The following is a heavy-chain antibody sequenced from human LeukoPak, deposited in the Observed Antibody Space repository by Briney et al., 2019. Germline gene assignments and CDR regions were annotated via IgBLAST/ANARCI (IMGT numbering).Heavy chain of an antibody. Sequence: SETLSLTCTVSGGSISRYHWSWIRQPAGAGLEWIGRIYSSGDTNYNPSLKGRVTMSVDTSKNQFSLNLTSVTAADTAVYYCARGGLAGPFNCFAPGGQETLVTVSS. CDR2: IYSSGDT. CDR3: ARGGLAGPFNCFAP. V-gene: IGHV4-4*07. CDR1: GGSISRYH. J-gene: IGHJ5*02.